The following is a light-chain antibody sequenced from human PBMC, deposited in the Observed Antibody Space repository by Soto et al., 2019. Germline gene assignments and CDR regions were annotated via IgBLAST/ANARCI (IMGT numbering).Light chain of an antibody. CDR1: QSISSY. CDR2: AAS. CDR3: QPYNSYWT. J-gene: IGKJ1*01. Sequence: DIQITQSPSSLSASVGDRVTITCRASQSISSYLNWYQQKPGKAPKLLIYAASSLQSGVPSRFSGSGSGTEFTLTISSLQPDDFATYYCQPYNSYWTFGQGTKVDIK. V-gene: IGKV1-39*01.